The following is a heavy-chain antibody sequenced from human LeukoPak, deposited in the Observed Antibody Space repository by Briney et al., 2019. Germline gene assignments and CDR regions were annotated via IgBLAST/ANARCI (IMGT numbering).Heavy chain of an antibody. CDR1: GYTFTSYG. Sequence: GASVKVSCKASGYTFTSYGISWVRQAPGQGGEWGGWISAYNGNTNYAQKLHGRVTMTTDTSTSTAYMELRSLRSDDTAVYYCARDRVYCSGGSCLNWFDPWGQGTLVTVSS. CDR3: ARDRVYCSGGSCLNWFDP. CDR2: ISAYNGNT. J-gene: IGHJ5*02. V-gene: IGHV1-18*04. D-gene: IGHD2-15*01.